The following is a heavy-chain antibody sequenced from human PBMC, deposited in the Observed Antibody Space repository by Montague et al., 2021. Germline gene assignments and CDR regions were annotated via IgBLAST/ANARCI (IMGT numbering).Heavy chain of an antibody. CDR3: ARDTVGASGYFYYYYMYV. D-gene: IGHD1-26*01. CDR2: LSNGGST. CDR1: GDSINTYS. J-gene: IGHJ6*03. Sequence: SETLSLTCTVFGDSINTYSWSWIRQPSRKGLEWIGRLSNGGSTNSNPSLKSRVSMSVDTSKNQFSLKLSSVTAADTAVHFCARDTVGASGYFYYYYMYVWGRGTTVTVSS. V-gene: IGHV4-4*07.